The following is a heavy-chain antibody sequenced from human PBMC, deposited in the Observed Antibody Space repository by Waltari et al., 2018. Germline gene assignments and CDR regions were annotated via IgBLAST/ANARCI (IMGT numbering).Heavy chain of an antibody. J-gene: IGHJ4*02. CDR2: IRYDGSKK. V-gene: IGHV3-30*02. CDR3: ASLGVPPYFDY. D-gene: IGHD3-16*01. Sequence: QVQLVESGGGVVQPGGSLRLSCAASGFTFSSYGMHWVRQAPGKGLEWVAFIRYDGSKKYYADSVKGRFTISRDNSKNTLYLQMNSLRAEDTAVYYCASLGVPPYFDYWGQGTLVTVSS. CDR1: GFTFSSYG.